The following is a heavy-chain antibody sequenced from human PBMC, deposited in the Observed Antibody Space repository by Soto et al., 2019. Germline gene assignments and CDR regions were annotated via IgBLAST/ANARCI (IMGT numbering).Heavy chain of an antibody. J-gene: IGHJ4*02. CDR1: GFTFSTHA. D-gene: IGHD1-20*01. Sequence: QVQLVESGGGVVQPGRSLRLSCAASGFTFSTHAMHWVRQAPGKGLECVAIVSFDGSNKYYADSVKGRFTISRDNSKNTLYLQMSGLKPEDTAVYYCARDQTGITTTGGGRIDHLGQGTLVTVSS. CDR2: VSFDGSNK. V-gene: IGHV3-30-3*01. CDR3: ARDQTGITTTGGGRIDH.